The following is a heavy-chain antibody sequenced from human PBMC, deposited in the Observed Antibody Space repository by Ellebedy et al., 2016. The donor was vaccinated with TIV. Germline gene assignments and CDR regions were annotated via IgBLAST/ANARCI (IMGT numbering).Heavy chain of an antibody. Sequence: GESLKISCAASGFTFNSHWIHWVRQAPGKGLVWVSRINRDGSSTNYADSVWGRFTISRDNAKNTVYLQMNNLRAEDTAVYYCARGSYDRYGMDVWGLGTTVTVSS. CDR2: INRDGSST. J-gene: IGHJ6*02. V-gene: IGHV3-74*01. CDR3: ARGSYDRYGMDV. CDR1: GFTFNSHW. D-gene: IGHD3-3*01.